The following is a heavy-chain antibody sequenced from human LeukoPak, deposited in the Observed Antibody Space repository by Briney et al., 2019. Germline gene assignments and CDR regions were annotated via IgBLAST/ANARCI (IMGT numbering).Heavy chain of an antibody. J-gene: IGHJ3*02. V-gene: IGHV2-5*02. CDR2: MYWDDDE. CDR1: GLSLTTSGVG. D-gene: IGHD3/OR15-3a*01. Sequence: SGPTQVKPTQTLTLTCTLSGLSLTTSGVGVGWIRQPPGKALEWLAIMYWDDDERYSPSLKNRLTLTQDPSKTQVVLRMTNMDPADPGTYYCAGTTISGLLGDAFDIWGQGTMVTVFS. CDR3: AGTTISGLLGDAFDI.